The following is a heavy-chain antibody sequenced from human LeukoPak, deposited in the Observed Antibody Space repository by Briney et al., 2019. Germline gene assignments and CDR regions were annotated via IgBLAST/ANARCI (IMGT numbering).Heavy chain of an antibody. D-gene: IGHD3-10*01. CDR1: GGSFSNYA. V-gene: IGHV1-69*05. Sequence: ASVKVSCKASGGSFSNYAISWVRQAPGQGLEWMGGITPILGSATYAQHFQGRVTITMDESTTTAYMELSSLRPGDTAVFYCARGERAIPIYYWGQGTLVTVSS. CDR2: ITPILGSA. J-gene: IGHJ4*02. CDR3: ARGERAIPIYY.